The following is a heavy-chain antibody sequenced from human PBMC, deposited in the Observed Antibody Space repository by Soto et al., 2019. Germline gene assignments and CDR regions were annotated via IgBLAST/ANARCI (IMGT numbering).Heavy chain of an antibody. CDR3: ARDRWFAF. V-gene: IGHV4-61*01. CDR1: GGSVSSGSYY. CDR2: IYYSGST. Sequence: QVQLQESGPGLVKPSETLSLTCTVSGGSVSSGSYYWSWIRQPPGKGLEWIGYIYYSGSTNYNPPLKGLVTISVDTSKNQFSLKLSSVTAADTAVYYCARDRWFAFWGQGTTVTVSS. J-gene: IGHJ6*02. D-gene: IGHD3-10*01.